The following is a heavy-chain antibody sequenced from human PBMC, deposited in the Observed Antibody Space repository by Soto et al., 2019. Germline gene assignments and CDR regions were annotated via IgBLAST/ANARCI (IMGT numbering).Heavy chain of an antibody. CDR1: GYTLPHYY. Sequence: GASVKVSCKASGYTLPHYYIHWVRQAPGQRLEWIGIINPSGGSTSYAQKFQGRVTMTRDTSTSTVYMELSSLRSEDTAVYYCARRAYYYDSSGYQIGFYYGMDVWGQGTTVTVSS. V-gene: IGHV1-46*01. CDR2: INPSGGST. J-gene: IGHJ6*02. CDR3: ARRAYYYDSSGYQIGFYYGMDV. D-gene: IGHD3-22*01.